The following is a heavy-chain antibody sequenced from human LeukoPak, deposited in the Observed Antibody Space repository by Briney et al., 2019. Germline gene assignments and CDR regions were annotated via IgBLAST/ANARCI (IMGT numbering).Heavy chain of an antibody. CDR3: ARQHSWSGYYGSTGLNWFDS. CDR2: IFHSAIT. Sequence: SETLSLTCNVSGGSISTDTYYRAWIRQSPGKGLEWIGSIFHSAITHYNPSLKSRFTISLDTSKNQFSLKVTSVTAADTAVYFCARQHSWSGYYGSTGLNWFDSWGQGSLVTVSS. J-gene: IGHJ5*01. CDR1: GGSISTDTYY. D-gene: IGHD3-3*02. V-gene: IGHV4-39*01.